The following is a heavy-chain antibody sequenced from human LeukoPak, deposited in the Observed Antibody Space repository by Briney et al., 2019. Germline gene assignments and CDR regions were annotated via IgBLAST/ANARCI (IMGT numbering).Heavy chain of an antibody. CDR1: GGSFSGYY. CDR2: IYYSGST. Sequence: SETLSLTCAVYGGSFSGYYWSWIRQPPGKGLEWIGSIYYSGSTYYNPSLKSRVTISVDTSKNQFSLKLSSVTAADTAVYYCARRGIRFLEWLSQPFDYWGQGTLVTVSS. J-gene: IGHJ4*02. D-gene: IGHD3-3*01. V-gene: IGHV4-39*01. CDR3: ARRGIRFLEWLSQPFDY.